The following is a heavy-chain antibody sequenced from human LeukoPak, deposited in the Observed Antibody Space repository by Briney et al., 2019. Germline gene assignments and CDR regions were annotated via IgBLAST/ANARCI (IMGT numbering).Heavy chain of an antibody. CDR3: LYGDYEGIHF. Sequence: PGGSLRLSCAASGFTFRDAWMNWVRQAPGKGPEWIGRIKSESDGGTRDYAAPVKGRFIISRDDSKNTLYLEMNSLKIEDTAVYYVLYGDYEGIHFWGQGTLVTVSS. J-gene: IGHJ4*02. CDR1: GFTFRDAW. V-gene: IGHV3-15*01. D-gene: IGHD4-17*01. CDR2: IKSESDGGTR.